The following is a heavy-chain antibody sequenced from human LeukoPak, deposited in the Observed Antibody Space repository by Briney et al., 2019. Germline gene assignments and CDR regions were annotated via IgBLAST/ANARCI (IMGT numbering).Heavy chain of an antibody. CDR1: GFTFSSYW. CDR3: VKDYYDYVWGSPYYYMDV. CDR2: IKKDGSEK. Sequence: GGSLRLSCAASGFTFSSYWMSWVRQAPGKGLEWVANIKKDGSEKYYVDSVKGRFTISRDNSKNTLNLQMNSLRAEDTAVYYCVKDYYDYVWGSPYYYMDVWGKGTTVTVSS. V-gene: IGHV3-7*03. J-gene: IGHJ6*03. D-gene: IGHD3-16*01.